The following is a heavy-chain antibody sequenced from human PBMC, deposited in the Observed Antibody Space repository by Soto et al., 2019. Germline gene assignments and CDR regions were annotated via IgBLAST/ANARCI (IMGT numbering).Heavy chain of an antibody. Sequence: GESLKISCKGSGYSFTSYWIGWVRQMPGKGLEWMGIIYPGDSDTRYSPSFQGQVTFSADKSISTAYLQWNSLKASDTAMYYCARHPGWATVAFDYWGQGTLVTVSS. CDR2: IYPGDSDT. V-gene: IGHV5-51*01. J-gene: IGHJ4*02. CDR3: ARHPGWATVAFDY. CDR1: GYSFTSYW. D-gene: IGHD4-17*01.